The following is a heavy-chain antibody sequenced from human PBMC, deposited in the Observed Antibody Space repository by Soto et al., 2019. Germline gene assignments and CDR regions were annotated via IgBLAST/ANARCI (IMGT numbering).Heavy chain of an antibody. V-gene: IGHV5-51*01. CDR3: ARSDGDNYCFDP. Sequence: GESLKISCKGSGYSFASYWIGWVRQMPGKGLEWMGIIYPGDFDTRYSPSFYGQVTISADESASTVYLQWSSLKASDTAIYYCARSDGDNYCFDPWGQGTLVTVSS. CDR2: IYPGDFDT. CDR1: GYSFASYW. D-gene: IGHD2-15*01. J-gene: IGHJ5*02.